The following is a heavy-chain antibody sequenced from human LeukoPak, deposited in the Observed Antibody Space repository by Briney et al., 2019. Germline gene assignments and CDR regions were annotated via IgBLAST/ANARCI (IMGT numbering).Heavy chain of an antibody. Sequence: PGGSLRLSCAASGFPFSAYGFHWLRQAPGKGLEWVAFIRYDGSNKYYADSVKGRFTISRDNSKNTLYLQMNSLRAEDTAVYYCAKGGSYLSYWGQGTLVTVSS. D-gene: IGHD1-26*01. V-gene: IGHV3-30*02. J-gene: IGHJ4*02. CDR2: IRYDGSNK. CDR3: AKGGSYLSY. CDR1: GFPFSAYG.